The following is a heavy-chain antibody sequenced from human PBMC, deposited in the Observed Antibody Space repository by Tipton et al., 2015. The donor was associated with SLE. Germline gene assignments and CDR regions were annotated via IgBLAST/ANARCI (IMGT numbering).Heavy chain of an antibody. CDR3: ARSLGAPGSSGWYYYYYGMDV. CDR2: ISAFSGSGVDT. Sequence: SLRLSCAASGFTVTSYALNWVRQAPGKGLEWVSTISAFSGSGVDTYYADSVKGRFTISRDNSKNTLYLQMNSLRAEDTAVYYCARSLGAPGSSGWYYYYYGMDVWGQGTTVTVSS. D-gene: IGHD6-19*01. V-gene: IGHV3-23*01. CDR1: GFTVTSYA. J-gene: IGHJ6*02.